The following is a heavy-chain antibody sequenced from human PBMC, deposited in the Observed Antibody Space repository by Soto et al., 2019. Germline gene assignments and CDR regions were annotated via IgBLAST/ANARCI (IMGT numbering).Heavy chain of an antibody. CDR3: ARVGVPTKYYFDF. V-gene: IGHV6-1*01. J-gene: IGHJ4*02. CDR1: GDSVSSNSAA. D-gene: IGHD2-2*01. CDR2: TYHRSKWYS. Sequence: SQTLSLTCAISGDSVSSNSAAWNWIRQSPSRGLEWLGRTYHRSKWYSDYAVSVKSRITISPDTSKNQFSLQLNSVTPEDTAVYYCARVGVPTKYYFDFWGQGTLVTVSS.